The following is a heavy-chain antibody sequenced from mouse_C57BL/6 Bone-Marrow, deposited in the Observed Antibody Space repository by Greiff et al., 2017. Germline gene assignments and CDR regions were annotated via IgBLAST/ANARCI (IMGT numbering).Heavy chain of an antibody. V-gene: IGHV1-26*01. CDR1: GYTFTDYY. CDR3: ARKDSAMDY. CDR2: INPNNGGT. Sequence: VQLQQSGPELVKPGASVKISCKASGYTFTDYYMNWVKQSHGKSLEWIGDINPNNGGTSYNQKFKGKATLTVDKSSSTAYMELRSLTSEDSAVYYCARKDSAMDYGGQGTSVTVSS. J-gene: IGHJ4*01.